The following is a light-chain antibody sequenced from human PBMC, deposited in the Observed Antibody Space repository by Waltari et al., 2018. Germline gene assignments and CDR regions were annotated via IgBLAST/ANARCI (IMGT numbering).Light chain of an antibody. V-gene: IGKV3-20*01. CDR2: RAS. CDR1: QSVVSSS. CDR3: QQHGTLPAT. J-gene: IGKJ1*01. Sequence: ELVFTQSPGTASLSPGERVTLSCRAGQSVVSSSLAWYQQKPGQAPRLVIYRASRRATGIPDRFSGSGSGTDFSLTISRLEPEDFAVYYCQQHGTLPATFGQGTKVEIK.